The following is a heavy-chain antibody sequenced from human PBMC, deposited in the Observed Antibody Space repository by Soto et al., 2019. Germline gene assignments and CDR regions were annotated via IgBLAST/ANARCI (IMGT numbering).Heavy chain of an antibody. V-gene: IGHV3-30*18. D-gene: IGHD3-10*01. CDR3: AKDRIGAGIRGYFDY. Sequence: QVQLVESGGGVVQPGESLRLSCAGSGFTFSSYGMDWVRQAPGKGLEWVAVISYDGSNKYYVDSVKGRFTISRDNSKNTLYLQMNSLRAEDTAVYYCAKDRIGAGIRGYFDYWGQGMLVTVSS. CDR2: ISYDGSNK. J-gene: IGHJ4*02. CDR1: GFTFSSYG.